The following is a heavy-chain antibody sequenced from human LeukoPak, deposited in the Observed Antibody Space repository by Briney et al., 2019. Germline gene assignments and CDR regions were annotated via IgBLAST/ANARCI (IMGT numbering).Heavy chain of an antibody. CDR2: ILGDGSVT. Sequence: GGSLRLSCAASGFTFSNDWMHWVRQAPGKGLVWVARILGDGSVTSYADSVKGRFTVSRDDAKNTLYLQMNSLRAEDTAVYYCAREAAIYCGGDCYSLYYYYMDVWGKGTTVTVSS. CDR1: GFTFSNDW. V-gene: IGHV3-74*01. D-gene: IGHD2-21*01. J-gene: IGHJ6*03. CDR3: AREAAIYCGGDCYSLYYYYMDV.